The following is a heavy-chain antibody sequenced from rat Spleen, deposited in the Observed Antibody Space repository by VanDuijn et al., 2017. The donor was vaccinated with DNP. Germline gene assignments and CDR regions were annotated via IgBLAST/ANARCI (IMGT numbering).Heavy chain of an antibody. Sequence: EVQLQESGSGLVKPSQSLSLTCSVTGYSITSNYWGWIRKFPGNKMEYIGHISYSGSTNYNPSLKSRISITRDTSKNHFFLHLNSVATEDTATYYCARWTRYFDYWGQGAMVTVSS. CDR2: ISYSGST. CDR1: GYSITSNY. CDR3: ARWTRYFDY. J-gene: IGHJ2*01. V-gene: IGHV3-1*01. D-gene: IGHD1-7*01.